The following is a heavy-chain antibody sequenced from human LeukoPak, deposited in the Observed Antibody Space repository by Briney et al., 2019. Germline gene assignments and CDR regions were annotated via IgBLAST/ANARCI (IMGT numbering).Heavy chain of an antibody. CDR1: GGTFSSYA. Sequence: SVKVSCKASGGTFSSYAISWVRQAPGQGLEWMGGIIPIFGTANYAQKFQGRVTITADESTSTAYMQLRSLRCDDTAVYYCAREGGLWSSRGFDPWGQGTLVTVSS. V-gene: IGHV1-69*01. D-gene: IGHD6-13*01. CDR2: IIPIFGTA. CDR3: AREGGLWSSRGFDP. J-gene: IGHJ5*02.